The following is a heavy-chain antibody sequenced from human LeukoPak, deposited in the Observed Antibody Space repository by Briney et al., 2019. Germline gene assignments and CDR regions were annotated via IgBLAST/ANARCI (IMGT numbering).Heavy chain of an antibody. V-gene: IGHV3-74*01. D-gene: IGHD3-22*01. Sequence: GRSLRLSCVASGFTFSNYWMHWVRQAPGKGLVWVSRINSDGSSTRYADSVKGRFTISRDNAKNTLYLQMNSLRAEDTAVYYCARGAMIAVPLGWFDPWGQGTLVTVSS. J-gene: IGHJ5*02. CDR1: GFTFSNYW. CDR2: INSDGSST. CDR3: ARGAMIAVPLGWFDP.